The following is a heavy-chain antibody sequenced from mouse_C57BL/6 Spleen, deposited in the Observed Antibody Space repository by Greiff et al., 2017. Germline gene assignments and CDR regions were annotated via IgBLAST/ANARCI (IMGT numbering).Heavy chain of an antibody. CDR1: GFTFSSYA. D-gene: IGHD3-3*01. J-gene: IGHJ3*01. V-gene: IGHV5-4*01. Sequence: DVHLVESGGGLVKPGGSLKLSCAASGFTFSSYAMSWVRQTPEKRLEWVATISDGGSYTYYPDNVKGRFTISRDNAKNNLYLQMSHLKAEDTAMYYCARGLGAWFAYWGQGTLVTVSA. CDR3: ARGLGAWFAY. CDR2: ISDGGSYT.